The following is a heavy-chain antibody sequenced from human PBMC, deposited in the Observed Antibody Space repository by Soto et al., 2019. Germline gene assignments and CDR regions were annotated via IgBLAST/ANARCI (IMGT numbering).Heavy chain of an antibody. CDR1: GYSFTSYW. CDR3: ARRAAYYYDSSGYPPPVDY. D-gene: IGHD3-22*01. V-gene: IGHV5-51*01. Sequence: EVQLVQSGAEVKKPGESLKISCKGSGYSFTSYWIGWVRQMPGKGLEWMGTIYPGDSDTRYSPSFQGQVTISADKSISTAYLQWSSLKASDTAMYYCARRAAYYYDSSGYPPPVDYWGQGTLVTVSS. CDR2: IYPGDSDT. J-gene: IGHJ4*02.